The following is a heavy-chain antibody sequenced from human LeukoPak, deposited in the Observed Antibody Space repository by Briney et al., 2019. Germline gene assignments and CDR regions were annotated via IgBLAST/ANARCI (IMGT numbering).Heavy chain of an antibody. Sequence: GGSLRLSCAASGFTFSSYAMSWVRQAPGKGLEWVSAISGSGGSTYYADSVKGRFTISRDNSKNTLYLQMNSLRAEDTAVYYCAKDLSQYSSSWYEDYFDYWGQGTLATVSS. V-gene: IGHV3-23*01. J-gene: IGHJ4*02. CDR3: AKDLSQYSSSWYEDYFDY. CDR2: ISGSGGST. D-gene: IGHD6-13*01. CDR1: GFTFSSYA.